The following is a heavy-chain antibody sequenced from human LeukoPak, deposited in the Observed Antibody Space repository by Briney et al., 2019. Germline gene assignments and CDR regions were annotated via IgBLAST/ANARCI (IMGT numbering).Heavy chain of an antibody. CDR1: GYTFTGFY. V-gene: IGHV1-2*02. Sequence: ASVKVSCKSSGYTFTGFYMHWVRQAPGQGLEWMGWINPDSGGTSYAQKFQGRVTMTRDTSISTVYLELSRLRSDDTAVYYCARPFIETPSLGALDYWGQGTLVTVSS. D-gene: IGHD4-23*01. J-gene: IGHJ4*02. CDR2: INPDSGGT. CDR3: ARPFIETPSLGALDY.